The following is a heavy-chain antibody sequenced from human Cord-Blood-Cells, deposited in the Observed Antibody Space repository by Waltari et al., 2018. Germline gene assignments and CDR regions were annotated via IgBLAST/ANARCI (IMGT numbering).Heavy chain of an antibody. CDR2: IYYSGST. CDR3: ARALRLNWFDP. D-gene: IGHD3-3*01. Sequence: QVQLQESGPGLVKPSETLSLTCTVSGGSVSSGSYYWSWIRQPPGKGLEWIGYIYYSGSTNYNPSLKSRVTISVDTSKNQFSLKLSSVTAADTAVYYCARALRLNWFDPWGQGTLVTVSS. V-gene: IGHV4-61*01. J-gene: IGHJ5*02. CDR1: GGSVSSGSYY.